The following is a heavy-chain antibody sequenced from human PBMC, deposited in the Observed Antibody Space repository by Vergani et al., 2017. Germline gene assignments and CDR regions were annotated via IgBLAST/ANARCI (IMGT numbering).Heavy chain of an antibody. CDR3: AKDPDYDYVWGIYRYTGYFDY. Sequence: EVQLLESGGGLVQPGGSLRLSCAASGFTFSSYAMSWVRQAPGKGLEWVSAISGSGGSTYYADSVKGRFTISRDNSKNTLYLQMNSLRAEDTAVYYCAKDPDYDYVWGIYRYTGYFDYWGQGTLVTVSS. CDR2: ISGSGGST. V-gene: IGHV3-23*01. CDR1: GFTFSSYA. D-gene: IGHD3-16*02. J-gene: IGHJ4*02.